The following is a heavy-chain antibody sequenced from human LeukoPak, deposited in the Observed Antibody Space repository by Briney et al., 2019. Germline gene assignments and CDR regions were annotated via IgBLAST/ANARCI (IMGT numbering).Heavy chain of an antibody. D-gene: IGHD3-3*01. CDR1: GFTFSSYW. J-gene: IGHJ6*02. CDR2: IKQDGSEK. CDR3: ARGQTTGYYYGVDV. Sequence: GGSLRLSCAASGFTFSSYWMSWVRQAPGKGLEWVANIKQDGSEKYYVDSVKGRFTISRDNAKNSLYLQMNSLRAEDTAVYYCARGQTTGYYYGVDVWGQGTTVTVS. V-gene: IGHV3-7*03.